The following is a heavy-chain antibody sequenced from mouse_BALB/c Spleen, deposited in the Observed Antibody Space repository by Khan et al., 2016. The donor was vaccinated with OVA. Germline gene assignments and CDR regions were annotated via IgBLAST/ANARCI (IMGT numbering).Heavy chain of an antibody. D-gene: IGHD1-2*01. CDR2: IWAGGST. CDR1: GFSLTSYG. J-gene: IGHJ3*01. V-gene: IGHV2-9*02. CDR3: ARDTTSTPY. Sequence: QVQLKESGPGLVAPSQSLSITCTVSGFSLTSYGVHWVRQPPGKGLEWLGIIWAGGSTNYNSALMSSLSISKDNSKSQVFLKMNSRQTDDTAMYYGARDTTSTPYWGQGTLVTVSA.